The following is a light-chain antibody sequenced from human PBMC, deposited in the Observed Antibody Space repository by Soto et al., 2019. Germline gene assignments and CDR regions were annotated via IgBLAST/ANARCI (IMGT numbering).Light chain of an antibody. V-gene: IGKV1-5*01. J-gene: IGKJ2*01. CDR2: GAS. Sequence: DIQMTQSPSSLSASVGDRVTITCRTSQSISTSLKWYQQRPGKAPEVLIYGASSLPSGVPSRFSGGGSGTDFTLTISNLQPDDFGTYYCHQYKSYTPYTIGQGTKVEIK. CDR1: QSISTS. CDR3: HQYKSYTPYT.